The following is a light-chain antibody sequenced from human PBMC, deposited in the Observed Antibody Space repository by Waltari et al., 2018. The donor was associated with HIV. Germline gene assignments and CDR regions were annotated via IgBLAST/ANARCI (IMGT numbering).Light chain of an antibody. CDR3: QQYDSTLWT. V-gene: IGKV4-1*01. CDR2: WAS. Sequence: DIVMTPSPDSVAFCPDEKATSNSKSSQSHFYSSNNKNYVAWYQQQPGQPPKLLIYWASTRASGVPDRVSGSGSGTDVTLTNSSLQAEEVAVYYCQQYDSTLWTFGQGTKVEIK. J-gene: IGKJ1*01. CDR1: QSHFYSSNNKNY.